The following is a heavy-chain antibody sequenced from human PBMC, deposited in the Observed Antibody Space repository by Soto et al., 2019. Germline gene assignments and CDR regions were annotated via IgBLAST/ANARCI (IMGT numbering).Heavy chain of an antibody. Sequence: SETLSLTCTVSGGSISSYYWSWIRQPPGKGLEWIGYIYYSGSTTYNPSLKSRVTISVDTSKNQFSLKLSSVTAADTAVYYCARVSYDDSSGDLTYFFDCWGQGTLFAVAS. J-gene: IGHJ4*02. CDR2: IYYSGST. CDR1: GGSISSYY. CDR3: ARVSYDDSSGDLTYFFDC. V-gene: IGHV4-59*01. D-gene: IGHD3-22*01.